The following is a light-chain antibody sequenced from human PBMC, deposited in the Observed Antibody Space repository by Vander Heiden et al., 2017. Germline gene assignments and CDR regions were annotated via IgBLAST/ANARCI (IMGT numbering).Light chain of an antibody. V-gene: IGLV2-8*01. Sequence: PPSASGSPRQPVTLPCTGTSSYGACVHSLPWYQQHPGKAPKLMIYEVNKRPSGVPARCSGSRSGNSASLTVSELQAEDEADYYCSSYADTNAVVFGGGTKLTVL. CDR2: EVN. CDR1: SSYGACVHS. CDR3: SSYADTNAVV. J-gene: IGLJ2*01.